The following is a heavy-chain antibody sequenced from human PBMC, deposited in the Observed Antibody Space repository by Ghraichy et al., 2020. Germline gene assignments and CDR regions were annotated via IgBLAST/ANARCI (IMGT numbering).Heavy chain of an antibody. CDR1: GFSFSTYS. CDR2: ISESSSKI. J-gene: IGHJ4*02. CDR3: ARGHYYEGSGYWGFDY. Sequence: GGSLRLSCAASGFSFSTYSMNWVRQAPGKGLEWVSYISESSSKIYYAGSVKGRFTISRDNVKNSLYLQMNSLRDEDTAVYYCARGHYYEGSGYWGFDYWGQGTLVTVSS. D-gene: IGHD3-22*01. V-gene: IGHV3-48*02.